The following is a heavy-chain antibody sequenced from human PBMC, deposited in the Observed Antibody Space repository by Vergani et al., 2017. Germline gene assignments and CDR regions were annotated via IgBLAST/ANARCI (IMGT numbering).Heavy chain of an antibody. Sequence: QVQLQESGPGLVKPPGTLSLTCVVSGDSISSWTWWTWVRQPPGKGLEWIGEVWHDGEIHFSPSLKSRVTISVDESKNQFSLNLRSVTAADTAVYYCTRHWAVVAANNWFDPWGQGTLVTVSS. D-gene: IGHD2-15*01. V-gene: IGHV4-4*03. CDR3: TRHWAVVAANNWFDP. CDR2: VWHDGEI. J-gene: IGHJ5*02. CDR1: GDSISSWTW.